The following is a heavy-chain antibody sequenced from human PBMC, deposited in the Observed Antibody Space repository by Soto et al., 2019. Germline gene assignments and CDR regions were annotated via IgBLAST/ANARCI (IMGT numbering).Heavy chain of an antibody. CDR1: GGSISSGGYY. V-gene: IGHV4-31*03. J-gene: IGHJ6*02. Sequence: ASETLSLTCTVSGGSISSGGYYWSWIRQHPGKGLEWIGYIYYSGSTYYNPSLKSRVTISVDTSKNQFSLKLSSVTAADTAVYYCARDRNSGYDYYGMDVWGQGTTVTVSS. CDR2: IYYSGST. CDR3: ARDRNSGYDYYGMDV. D-gene: IGHD1-26*01.